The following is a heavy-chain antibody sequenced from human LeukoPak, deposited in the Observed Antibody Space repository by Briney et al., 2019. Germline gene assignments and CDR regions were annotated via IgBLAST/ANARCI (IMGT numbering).Heavy chain of an antibody. CDR1: GFTFSSYV. D-gene: IGHD2-15*01. Sequence: GGSLRLSCAASGFTFSSYVMHWVRQAPGKGLEWVAIISYDGSNEYYADSVKGRFTISRDNSKNTLYLQMNSLRAEDTAVYYCAKAPLSVVVVAATPSLGYWGQGTLVTVSS. J-gene: IGHJ4*02. CDR2: ISYDGSNE. CDR3: AKAPLSVVVVAATPSLGY. V-gene: IGHV3-30*04.